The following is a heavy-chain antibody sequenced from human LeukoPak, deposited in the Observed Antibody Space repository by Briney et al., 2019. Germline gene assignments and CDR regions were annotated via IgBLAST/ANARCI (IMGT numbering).Heavy chain of an antibody. CDR2: ISGSGGST. CDR1: GFTFSSYA. J-gene: IGHJ4*02. Sequence: QPGGSLRLSCAASGFTFSSYAMSWVRQAPGKGLEWVSAISGSGGSTYCADSVKGRFTISRDNSKNTLYLQMNSLRAEDTAVYYCAKPGYYYGSGSYHPIDYWGQGTLVTVSS. D-gene: IGHD3-10*01. V-gene: IGHV3-23*01. CDR3: AKPGYYYGSGSYHPIDY.